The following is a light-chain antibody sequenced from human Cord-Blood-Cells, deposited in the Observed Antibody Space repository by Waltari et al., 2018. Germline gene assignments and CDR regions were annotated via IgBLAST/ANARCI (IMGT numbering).Light chain of an antibody. V-gene: IGLV1-47*01. CDR1: SSNIGSNY. CDR2: RNN. CDR3: AAWDDSLSGYV. J-gene: IGLJ1*01. Sequence: QSVLTQPPSASGTPGQRVTISCSGRSSNIGSNYVYWYQQLPGTAPKSLSYRNNQRPSGVPDRFSGSKSGTSASLAISGLRSEDEADYYCAAWDDSLSGYVFGTGTKVTVL.